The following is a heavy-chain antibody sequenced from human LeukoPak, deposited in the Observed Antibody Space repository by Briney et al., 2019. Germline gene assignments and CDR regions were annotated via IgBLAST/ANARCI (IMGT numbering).Heavy chain of an antibody. CDR1: GYTLTSYY. V-gene: IGHV1-46*01. CDR3: ARDQEGFDY. J-gene: IGHJ4*02. CDR2: INPSGDTT. Sequence: ASVKVSCKASGYTLTSYYLHWVRQAPGQGLEWMAIINPSGDTTSHAQKFQGRVTVTRDTSTTTVHMELRGLRSEDTAVYYCARDQEGFDYWGQGTVVTVSS.